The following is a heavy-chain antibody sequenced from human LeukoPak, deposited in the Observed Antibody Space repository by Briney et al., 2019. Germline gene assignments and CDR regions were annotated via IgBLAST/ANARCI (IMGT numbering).Heavy chain of an antibody. J-gene: IGHJ4*02. V-gene: IGHV4-31*03. Sequence: SETLSLTCTVSGGSVNSGAYYWSWIRQFPGKGLEWIGQIFFTGRTDYNPSLKSRLAISIDTSRDQFSLELSSVSAADTATYYCARDRASGMDYWGQGILVTVSP. D-gene: IGHD3-10*01. CDR1: GGSVNSGAYY. CDR3: ARDRASGMDY. CDR2: IFFTGRT.